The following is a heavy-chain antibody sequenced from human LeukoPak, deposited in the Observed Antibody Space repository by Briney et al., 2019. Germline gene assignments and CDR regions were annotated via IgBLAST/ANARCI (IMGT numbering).Heavy chain of an antibody. Sequence: GGSLRLSCAASGFTFSSYWMSWVRQAPGKGLEWVSAIGGSGGSTYYADSVKGRFTISRDNAKNMLYLQMNSLRAEDTAVYYCAKDGYQLLHFDYWGQGTLVTVSS. CDR2: IGGSGGST. CDR3: AKDGYQLLHFDY. J-gene: IGHJ4*02. V-gene: IGHV3-23*01. CDR1: GFTFSSYW. D-gene: IGHD2-2*01.